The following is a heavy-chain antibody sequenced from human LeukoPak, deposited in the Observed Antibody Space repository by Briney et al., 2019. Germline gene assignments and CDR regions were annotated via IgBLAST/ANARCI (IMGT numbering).Heavy chain of an antibody. CDR1: GFTFSSYA. Sequence: GGSLRLSCAASGFTFSSYAMHWVRQAPGKGLEWVAVISYDGSNKYYADSVKGRFTISRDNSKNTLYLQMNSLRAEDTAVYYCARVAWVTATYFDYWGQGTLVTVSS. V-gene: IGHV3-30-3*01. J-gene: IGHJ4*02. D-gene: IGHD2-21*02. CDR3: ARVAWVTATYFDY. CDR2: ISYDGSNK.